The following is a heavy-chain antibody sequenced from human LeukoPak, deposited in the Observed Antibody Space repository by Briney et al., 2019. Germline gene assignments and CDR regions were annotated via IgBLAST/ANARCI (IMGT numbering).Heavy chain of an antibody. J-gene: IGHJ4*02. CDR1: GFTFSNYW. CDR2: MKQDGSEK. V-gene: IGHV3-7*01. Sequence: PGGSLRLSCAASGFTFSNYWMSWVRQAPGKGLEWVANMKQDGSEKYYVDSVKGRFTISRDNAKNSLYLQMNSLRAEDTAVYYCAGDTSGWYFGGYYFDYWGQGTLVTVSS. D-gene: IGHD6-19*01. CDR3: AGDTSGWYFGGYYFDY.